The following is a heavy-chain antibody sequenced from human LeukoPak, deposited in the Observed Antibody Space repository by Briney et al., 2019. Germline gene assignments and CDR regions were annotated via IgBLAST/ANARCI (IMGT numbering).Heavy chain of an antibody. CDR2: IKSKTDGGTA. Sequence: KAGGSLRLSCAASGFTFSDAWMAWVRQAPGKGLEWVGRIKSKTDGGTADYAAPVKGRFTISRDDSKNTLCLQMNSLQTVDTAVYYCTTDRLNYSGSGSYCGDNWGQGTLVTVSS. V-gene: IGHV3-15*01. CDR1: GFTFSDAW. CDR3: TTDRLNYSGSGSYCGDN. D-gene: IGHD3-10*01. J-gene: IGHJ4*02.